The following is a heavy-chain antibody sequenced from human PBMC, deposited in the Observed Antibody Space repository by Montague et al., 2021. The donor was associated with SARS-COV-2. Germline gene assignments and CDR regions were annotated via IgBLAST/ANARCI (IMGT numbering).Heavy chain of an antibody. D-gene: IGHD2-8*01. J-gene: IGHJ4*02. CDR3: ARLAVGYCTNGVCYTAFDY. CDR1: GGSTSSYY. Sequence: SETLSLTCTVSGGSTSSYYWSWIRQPPGEGLEWIGYIYYSGGTNXNPSLKSRVTISVDTSKSQFSLKLNSVTAADTAVYYCARLAVGYCTNGVCYTAFDYWGQGTLVTVSS. V-gene: IGHV4-59*08. CDR2: IYYSGGT.